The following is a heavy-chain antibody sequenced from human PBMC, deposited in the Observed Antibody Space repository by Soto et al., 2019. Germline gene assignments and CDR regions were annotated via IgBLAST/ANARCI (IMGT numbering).Heavy chain of an antibody. V-gene: IGHV4-30-2*01. CDR2: IYHSGST. J-gene: IGHJ4*02. CDR1: GGSISNGGYS. CDR3: ARDFDY. Sequence: ASETLSLTCAVSGGSISNGGYSWSWIRQPPGKGLEWIGYIYHSGSTYYNPSLKSRVTISVDRSKNQFSLKLSSVTAADTAVYYCARDFDYWGQGTLVTVSS.